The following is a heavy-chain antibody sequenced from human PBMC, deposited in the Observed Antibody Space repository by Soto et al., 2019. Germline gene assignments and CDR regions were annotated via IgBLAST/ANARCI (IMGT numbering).Heavy chain of an antibody. J-gene: IGHJ5*02. V-gene: IGHV3-33*01. CDR2: IWYDESKK. Sequence: QVQLVESGGGVVQPGRSLRLSCAASGFTFRSYGMHWVRQAPGKGLEWVALIWYDESKKSYSDSVKGRFTISRDNSKNTMFLQMNSLRAEDTAVYYCARGIVGSHLGWFDAWGQGILVTVSS. CDR3: ARGIVGSHLGWFDA. D-gene: IGHD1-26*01. CDR1: GFTFRSYG.